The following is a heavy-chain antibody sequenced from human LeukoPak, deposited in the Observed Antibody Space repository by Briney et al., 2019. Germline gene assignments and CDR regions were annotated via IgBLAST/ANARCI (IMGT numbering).Heavy chain of an antibody. CDR2: IKGDGSDN. Sequence: GGSLRLSCAASGFTFSSYWMSWVRQAPGKGLEWVANIKGDGSDNHYVDSVRGRFTIPRDNAKNSLCLQMNSLRAEDTAVYYCARDLGYYRADYWGQGTLVTVSS. J-gene: IGHJ4*02. V-gene: IGHV3-7*04. CDR1: GFTFSSYW. D-gene: IGHD1-26*01. CDR3: ARDLGYYRADY.